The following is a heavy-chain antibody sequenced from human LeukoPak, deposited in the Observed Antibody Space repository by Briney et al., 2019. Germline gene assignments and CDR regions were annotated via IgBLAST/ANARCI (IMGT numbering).Heavy chain of an antibody. CDR1: GFTFSSYA. CDR3: AKDLHSIHTVTTESDY. CDR2: ISGSGGST. J-gene: IGHJ4*02. V-gene: IGHV3-23*01. Sequence: GGSLRLSCAASGFTFSSYAMSWVRQAPGKGLEWVSAISGSGGSTYYADYVKGRFTISRDNSKSTLYLQMNSLRAEDTAVYYCAKDLHSIHTVTTESDYWGQGTLVTVSS. D-gene: IGHD4-11*01.